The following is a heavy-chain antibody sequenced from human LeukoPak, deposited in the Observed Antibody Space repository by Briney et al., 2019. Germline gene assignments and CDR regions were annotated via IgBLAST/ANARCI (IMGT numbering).Heavy chain of an antibody. V-gene: IGHV1-2*02. CDR2: INPNSGGT. D-gene: IGHD2-2*02. CDR3: ARDPYCSTTSCYSGYNWFDP. J-gene: IGHJ5*02. CDR1: GYTFTGIY. Sequence: ASVKVSCKASGYTFTGIYMHWVRQAPGQGLEWMGWINPNSGGTNYAQKFQGRVIMTRDTSISTAYMELSSLRSDDTAVYYCARDPYCSTTSCYSGYNWFDPWGQGTLVTVSS.